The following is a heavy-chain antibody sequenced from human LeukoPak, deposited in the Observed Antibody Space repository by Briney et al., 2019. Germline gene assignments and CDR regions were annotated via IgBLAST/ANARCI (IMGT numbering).Heavy chain of an antibody. V-gene: IGHV1-18*01. CDR3: ARVHYLGTNGVRHHDAFDI. D-gene: IGHD2-8*01. CDR2: FSAYNGNT. Sequence: ASVKVSCKASGYTFTSYGISWVRQAPGQGLEWMGWFSAYNGNTNYAQKLQGRVTMTTDTSTSTAYMELRSLRSDDTAVYYCARVHYLGTNGVRHHDAFDIWGQGTMVTVSS. CDR1: GYTFTSYG. J-gene: IGHJ3*02.